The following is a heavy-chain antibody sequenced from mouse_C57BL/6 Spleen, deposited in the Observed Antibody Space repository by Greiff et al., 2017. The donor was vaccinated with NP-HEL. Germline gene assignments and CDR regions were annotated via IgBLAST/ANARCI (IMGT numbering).Heavy chain of an antibody. CDR1: GYTFTSYW. Sequence: QVQLKQPGAELVKPGASVKMSCKASGYTFTSYWITWVKQRPGQGLEWIGDIYPGSGSTNYNEKFKSKATLTVDTSSSTAYMQLSSLTSEDSAVYYCARKGYYYGSSYYAMDYWGQGTSVTVSS. V-gene: IGHV1-55*01. CDR2: IYPGSGST. J-gene: IGHJ4*01. D-gene: IGHD1-1*01. CDR3: ARKGYYYGSSYYAMDY.